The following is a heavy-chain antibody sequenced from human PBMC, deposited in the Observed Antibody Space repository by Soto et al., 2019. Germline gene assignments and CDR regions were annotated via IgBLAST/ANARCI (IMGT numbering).Heavy chain of an antibody. D-gene: IGHD3-22*01. CDR2: IYYSGLT. J-gene: IGHJ4*02. CDR1: GGSISSTNHY. Sequence: SETLSLTCTVSGGSISSTNHYWGWIRQPPGKGLEWIGDIYYSGLTRYNPSLKSRVTISVDTSKDQFSLKLSSVTAADTAVYYCARHGYYYDSTGYYYFVWGQGTLVTV. V-gene: IGHV4-39*01. CDR3: ARHGYYYDSTGYYYFV.